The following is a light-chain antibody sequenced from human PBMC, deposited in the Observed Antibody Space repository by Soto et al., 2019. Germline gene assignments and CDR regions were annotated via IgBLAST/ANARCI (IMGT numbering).Light chain of an antibody. J-gene: IGKJ2*01. Sequence: EIVLTQSPGTLSLSPGERANLSCRASQSVSSSYLAWYQQKPGQAPRLLIYGASSRATGIPDRFSGSGSGTDFTLTISRLEPEDFAVYYCQQYDSAPYTFGQGTKLEIK. CDR2: GAS. CDR1: QSVSSSY. CDR3: QQYDSAPYT. V-gene: IGKV3-20*01.